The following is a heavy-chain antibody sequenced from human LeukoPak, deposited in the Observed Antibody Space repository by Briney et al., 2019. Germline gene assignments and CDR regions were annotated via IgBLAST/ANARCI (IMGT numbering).Heavy chain of an antibody. Sequence: SVKVSCKASGGTFSSYAISWVRQAPGQGLEWMGRIIPILGIANYAQKFQGRVTITADKSTSTAYMELSSLGSEDTAVYYCARDSVLGCGGDCYTHFDYWGQGTLVTVSS. CDR1: GGTFSSYA. CDR3: ARDSVLGCGGDCYTHFDY. CDR2: IIPILGIA. V-gene: IGHV1-69*04. D-gene: IGHD2-21*02. J-gene: IGHJ4*02.